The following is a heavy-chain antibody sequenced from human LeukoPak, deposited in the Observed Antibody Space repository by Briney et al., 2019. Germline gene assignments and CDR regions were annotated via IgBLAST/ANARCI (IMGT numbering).Heavy chain of an antibody. CDR3: ARDLFVLRFLEDPNRYKPMKTPLTDDY. V-gene: IGHV3-11*04. CDR2: ISSSGSTI. CDR1: GFTFSDYY. D-gene: IGHD3-3*01. J-gene: IGHJ4*02. Sequence: SGGSLRLSCAASGFTFSDYYMSWIRQAPWKGLGWVSYISSSGSTIYYADSVKGRFTISRDNAKNSLYLQMNSLRAEDTAVYYCARDLFVLRFLEDPNRYKPMKTPLTDDYWGQGTLVTVSS.